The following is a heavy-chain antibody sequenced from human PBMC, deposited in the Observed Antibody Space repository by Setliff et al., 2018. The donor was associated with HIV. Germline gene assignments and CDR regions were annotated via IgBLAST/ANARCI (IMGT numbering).Heavy chain of an antibody. CDR2: MYHTGST. CDR1: GYSISSGRY. Sequence: SETLSLTCAVSGYSISSGRYWGWIRQPPGKGLEWIGSMYHTGSTYYSPSLNSRFTISVDTSKNQFPLKLRSVTAATTAVYYCARQPLYNDYYWRSYYFDYWGQGSLVTVSS. V-gene: IGHV4-38-2*01. J-gene: IGHJ4*02. CDR3: ARQPLYNDYYWRSYYFDY. D-gene: IGHD2-21*02.